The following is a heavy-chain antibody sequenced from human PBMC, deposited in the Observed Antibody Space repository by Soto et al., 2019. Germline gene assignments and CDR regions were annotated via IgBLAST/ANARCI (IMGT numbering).Heavy chain of an antibody. CDR3: ARDTRYYGSGYYYSDS. V-gene: IGHV1-18*04. D-gene: IGHD3-10*01. Sequence: GASVKVSCKXSGYTFTSCGISWVRQAPGQGLEWMGCISAYNGNTNYAQKLQGRVTMTTDTSTSTAYMVLSSLRSEDTAVYYCARDTRYYGSGYYYSDSWGQGTLVTVSS. J-gene: IGHJ4*02. CDR1: GYTFTSCG. CDR2: ISAYNGNT.